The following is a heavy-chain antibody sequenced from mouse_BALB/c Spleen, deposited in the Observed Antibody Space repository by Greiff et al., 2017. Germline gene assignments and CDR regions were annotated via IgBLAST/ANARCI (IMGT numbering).Heavy chain of an antibody. CDR3: ARDHYGNYVWFAY. Sequence: VQVVESGPELVKPGASVKMSCKASGYTFTDYVISWVKQRTGQGLEWIGEIYPGSGSTYYNEKFKGKATLTADKSSNTAYMQLSSLTSEDSAVYFCARDHYGNYVWFAYWGQGTLVTVSA. CDR1: GYTFTDYV. J-gene: IGHJ3*01. CDR2: IYPGSGST. D-gene: IGHD2-1*01. V-gene: IGHV1-77*01.